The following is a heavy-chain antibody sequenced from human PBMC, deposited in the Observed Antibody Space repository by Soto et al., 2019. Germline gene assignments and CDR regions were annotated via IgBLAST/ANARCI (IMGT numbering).Heavy chain of an antibody. CDR3: AKGGSWSVAGNGHFDY. CDR2: ISGSAGST. D-gene: IGHD6-19*01. V-gene: IGHV3-23*01. Sequence: GGSLRLACAASGFTFSSYAMSWVRQAPGKGLEWVSAISGSAGSTSYGDSVKGRFTISRDNSKSTLYLQMNSLRAEDTAVYYCAKGGSWSVAGNGHFDYWGQGTLVTVSS. CDR1: GFTFSSYA. J-gene: IGHJ4*02.